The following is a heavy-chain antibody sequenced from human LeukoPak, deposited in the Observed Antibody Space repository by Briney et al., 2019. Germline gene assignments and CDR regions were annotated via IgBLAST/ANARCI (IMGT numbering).Heavy chain of an antibody. CDR1: TDSFGSHY. CDR3: ARDLITVTKGFDI. V-gene: IGHV4-59*11. J-gene: IGHJ3*02. CDR2: ISYIGST. Sequence: PSETLSLTCAVSTDSFGSHYWSWIRQPPGKGLEWIGYISYIGSTNYNPSLKSRVTISIDTSKNQSSLKLRSVTAADTAVYFCARDLITVTKGFDIWGQGTMVSVSS. D-gene: IGHD4-17*01.